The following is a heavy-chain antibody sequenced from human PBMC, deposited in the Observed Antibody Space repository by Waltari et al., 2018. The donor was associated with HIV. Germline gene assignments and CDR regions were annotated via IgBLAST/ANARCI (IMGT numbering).Heavy chain of an antibody. Sequence: QVQLQESGPGLVKPSETLSLTCTVSGGSISTYFWNWIRQPAGKELEWLGRIYSSGSTNYNPSLKSRLSMSVDMSKNQFSLSLSSVTAADTAVYYCARFKAATGNDYWGQGTLVTVSS. CDR3: ARFKAATGNDY. J-gene: IGHJ4*02. V-gene: IGHV4-4*07. CDR1: GGSISTYF. D-gene: IGHD6-25*01. CDR2: IYSSGST.